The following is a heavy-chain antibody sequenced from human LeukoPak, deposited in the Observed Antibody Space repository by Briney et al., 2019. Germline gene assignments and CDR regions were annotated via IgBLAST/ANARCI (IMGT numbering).Heavy chain of an antibody. J-gene: IGHJ4*02. D-gene: IGHD2/OR15-2a*01. CDR1: GFTFSSYG. V-gene: IGHV3-33*01. Sequence: GGSLRLSCAASGFTFSSYGMHWVRQAPGKGLEWVAVIRYDGSNKYYADSVKGRFTISRDNSKNTLYLQMNSLRAEDTAVYYCASGTSSDYWGQGTLVTVSS. CDR3: ASGTSSDY. CDR2: IRYDGSNK.